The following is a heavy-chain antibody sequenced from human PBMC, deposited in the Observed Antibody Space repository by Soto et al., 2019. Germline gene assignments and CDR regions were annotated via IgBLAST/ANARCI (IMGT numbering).Heavy chain of an antibody. J-gene: IGHJ4*02. D-gene: IGHD6-19*01. CDR3: AKDGYSSGWPQWVLTGFLDY. CDR1: GFTFDDYT. CDR2: ISWDGGST. Sequence: GGSLRLSCAASGFTFDDYTMHWVRQAPGKGLEWVSLISWDGGSTYYADSVKGRFTISRDNSKNSLYLQMNSLRTEDTALYYCAKDGYSSGWPQWVLTGFLDYWGQGTLVTVSS. V-gene: IGHV3-43*01.